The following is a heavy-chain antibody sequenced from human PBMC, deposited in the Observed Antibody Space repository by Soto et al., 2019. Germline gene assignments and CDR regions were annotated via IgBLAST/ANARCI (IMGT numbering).Heavy chain of an antibody. D-gene: IGHD1-1*01. CDR1: ELTFSDYA. CDR3: AKEYASGKWYFDL. CDR2: ISRSGGNT. J-gene: IGHJ2*01. V-gene: IGHV3-23*01. Sequence: EVQLLESGGGLVQPGGSLRLSCAASELTFSDYAMSWVRQAPGKGLEWVSTISRSGGNTYFADSVKGRFSISRDNPKNTLYLQINSLRAEDTAAYYCAKEYASGKWYFDLWGRGTLVIVSS.